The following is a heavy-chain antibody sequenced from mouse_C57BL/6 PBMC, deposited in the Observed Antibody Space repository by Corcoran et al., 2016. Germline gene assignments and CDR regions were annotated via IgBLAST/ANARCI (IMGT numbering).Heavy chain of an antibody. Sequence: EVQLQQSGPELVKPGASVKISCKASGYTFPDYYMNWVKQSHGKSLEWIGDINPNNGGTSYNQKFKGTVTLTVDKSSSTAYMERRSLTSEDSAVYYCARSEILTGTSPVDYWGQGTTLTVSS. CDR1: GYTFPDYY. CDR2: INPNNGGT. J-gene: IGHJ2*01. V-gene: IGHV1-26*01. CDR3: ARSEILTGTSPVDY. D-gene: IGHD4-1*01.